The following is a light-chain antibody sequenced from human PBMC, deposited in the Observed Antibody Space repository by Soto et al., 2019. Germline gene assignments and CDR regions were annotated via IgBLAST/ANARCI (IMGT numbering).Light chain of an antibody. J-gene: IGKJ1*01. CDR1: RSVRSN. CDR3: QQYNYWPGT. Sequence: IVMTQAPATLSLAPVLSFGRSCKASRSVRSNLAWYQQKPGQAPRLLISGASTRATGITDRFSGSGSGTELTLTINSLQSEDFAVYYCQQYNYWPGTFGQGTKVDIK. V-gene: IGKV3-15*01. CDR2: GAS.